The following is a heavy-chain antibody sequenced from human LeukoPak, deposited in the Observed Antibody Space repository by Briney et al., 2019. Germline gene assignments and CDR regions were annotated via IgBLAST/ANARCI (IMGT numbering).Heavy chain of an antibody. D-gene: IGHD5-12*01. CDR1: GFTFSSYW. Sequence: GRSLRLSCAASGFTFSSYWMHWVRQAPGKGLVWVSRINSDGSSTSYADSVKGRFTISRDNAKNTLYLQMNSLRAEDTAVYYCARVGYSGYDHFDYWGQGTLVTVSS. V-gene: IGHV3-74*01. CDR2: INSDGSST. CDR3: ARVGYSGYDHFDY. J-gene: IGHJ4*02.